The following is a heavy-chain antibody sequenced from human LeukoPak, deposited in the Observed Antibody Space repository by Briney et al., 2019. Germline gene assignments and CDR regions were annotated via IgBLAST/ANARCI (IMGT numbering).Heavy chain of an antibody. CDR2: IKQDGRDT. CDR1: GFTLNTHW. CDR3: ATSEGY. J-gene: IGHJ4*02. V-gene: IGHV3-7*03. Sequence: GGSLRLSCAASGFTLNTHWMSWVRQAPGKGLEWVANIKQDGRDTYYVDSVKGRFTISRDNAKNSLSLQMNSLRAEDTAMYYCATSEGYWGQGTLVTVSS.